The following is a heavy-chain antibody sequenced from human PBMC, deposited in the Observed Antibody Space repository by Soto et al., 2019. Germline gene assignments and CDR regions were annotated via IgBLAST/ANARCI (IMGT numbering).Heavy chain of an antibody. Sequence: GESLKISCKGSGYSFTSYWIGWVRQMPGKGLEWMGIIYPGDSDTRYSPSFQGQVTISADKSISTAYLQWSSLKASDTAMYYCATGIAVAGTGDAFDIWGQGTMVTVSS. CDR3: ATGIAVAGTGDAFDI. V-gene: IGHV5-51*01. D-gene: IGHD6-19*01. CDR2: IYPGDSDT. CDR1: GYSFTSYW. J-gene: IGHJ3*02.